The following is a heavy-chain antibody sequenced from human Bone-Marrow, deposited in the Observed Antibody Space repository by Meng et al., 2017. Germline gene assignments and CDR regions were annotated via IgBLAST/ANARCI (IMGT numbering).Heavy chain of an antibody. D-gene: IGHD3-10*01. Sequence: GESLKISCQASGYSFTTYWLAWVRQMTGKGLEWMGIIYPGDSDTRYSPSFQGQVTISADKSISTAYLQWSSLKASDTAMYYCARHVEGFGSYYFDYWGQGTLVTVSS. CDR1: GYSFTTYW. CDR2: IYPGDSDT. J-gene: IGHJ4*02. V-gene: IGHV5-51*01. CDR3: ARHVEGFGSYYFDY.